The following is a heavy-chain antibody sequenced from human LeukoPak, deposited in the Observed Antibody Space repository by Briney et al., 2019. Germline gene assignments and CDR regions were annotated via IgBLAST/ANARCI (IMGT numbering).Heavy chain of an antibody. CDR3: ARDNNGWAWDY. J-gene: IGHJ4*02. V-gene: IGHV1-46*01. D-gene: IGHD6-19*01. CDR2: INPNGGRT. CDR1: GYTFTRHY. Sequence: ASVKVSCKTSGYTFTRHYMHWVRQAPGQGLEWMGIINPNGGRTTYAQKIQGRVTMTRDMSTGTMYMEMSSLRSEDTAVYYCARDNNGWAWDYWGQGTLVTVPS.